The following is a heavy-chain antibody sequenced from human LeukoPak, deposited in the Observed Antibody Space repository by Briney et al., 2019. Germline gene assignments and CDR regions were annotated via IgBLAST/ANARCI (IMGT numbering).Heavy chain of an antibody. D-gene: IGHD1-1*01. CDR3: ARDSPGYLAYDS. V-gene: IGHV3-7*04. J-gene: IGHJ4*02. CDR1: GFTFSTYW. Sequence: PGGSLRLSCAASGFTFSTYWMTWVRQAPGKGPELVANIKEDGSATYYVDSVKGRFTISRDNAKKSLYLQMNSLRAEDTAVYYCARDSPGYLAYDSWGQGTLVTVSS. CDR2: IKEDGSAT.